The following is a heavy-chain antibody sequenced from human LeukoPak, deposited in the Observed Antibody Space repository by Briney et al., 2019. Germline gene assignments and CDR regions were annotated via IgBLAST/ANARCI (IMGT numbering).Heavy chain of an antibody. V-gene: IGHV1-24*01. CDR2: FDPEDGET. CDR1: VYRLTKLS. CDR3: ATVISWFDP. Sequence: GASVTVSYTCSVYRLTKLSMHWVRQAPGKGVEWMGGFDPEDGETIYAQKFQGRVTMTEDTSTDTAYMELSSLRSEDTAVYYCATVISWFDPWGQGTLVTVSS. J-gene: IGHJ5*02. D-gene: IGHD3-10*01.